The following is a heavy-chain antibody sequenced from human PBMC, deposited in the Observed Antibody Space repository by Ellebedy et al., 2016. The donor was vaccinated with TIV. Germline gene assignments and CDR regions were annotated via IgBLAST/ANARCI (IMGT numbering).Heavy chain of an antibody. CDR2: VNSGEVK. V-gene: IGHV3-69-1*01. J-gene: IGHJ6*02. CDR3: AREVEGGQGDMDV. Sequence: PGGSLSLSCAASGFIFNDFGMTWVRQAPGKGLEWVSHVNSGEVKSYGNSVKGRFTISRDNAKNSLYLQMNSLRADDTAVYYWAREVEGGQGDMDVWGQGTAVTVS. D-gene: IGHD3-16*01. CDR1: GFIFNDFG.